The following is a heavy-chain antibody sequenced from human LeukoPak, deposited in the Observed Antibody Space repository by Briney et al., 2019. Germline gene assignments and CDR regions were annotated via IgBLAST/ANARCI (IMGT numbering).Heavy chain of an antibody. J-gene: IGHJ4*02. Sequence: PGGSLRLSCAASGFTFSSYAMHWVHQALGKGLEWLAVVSAHGLDKFYASSVRGRFTISKDTSKNTLSLQMNSLRSDDSGVYYCARAFTPGIRKALWIGDSLWDQGTLVTVSS. CDR2: VSAHGLDK. CDR3: ARAFTPGIRKALWIGDSL. V-gene: IGHV3-30*04. CDR1: GFTFSSYA. D-gene: IGHD3-10*01.